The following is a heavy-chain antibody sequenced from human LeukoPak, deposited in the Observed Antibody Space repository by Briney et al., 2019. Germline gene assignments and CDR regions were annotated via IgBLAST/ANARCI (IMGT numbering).Heavy chain of an antibody. J-gene: IGHJ4*02. CDR2: IRQDGGEK. Sequence: GGSLRLSCAASGFTFSSYWMIWVRQAPGKGLEWVANIRQDGGEKYYVDSVRGRFTISRDNAKNSLYLQMNSLRGEDTAVYYCARSTTCTAGDFGGQGTLVTVSS. D-gene: IGHD1-1*01. CDR3: ARSTTCTAGDF. V-gene: IGHV3-7*01. CDR1: GFTFSSYW.